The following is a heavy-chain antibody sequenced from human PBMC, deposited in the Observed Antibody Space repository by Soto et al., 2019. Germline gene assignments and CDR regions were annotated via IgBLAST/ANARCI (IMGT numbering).Heavy chain of an antibody. J-gene: IGHJ6*02. CDR1: GFTFNYYA. Sequence: GGSLRLSCAASGFTFNYYAMHWVRQAPGKGLEWVAGVSLDGGNEYYGDSVKGRITISRDNSKNTLYLQLNSLRAEDTAVYYCAKYVVIECFGEFRKYCYYDMDVWGQGTTVTVSS. CDR2: VSLDGGNE. V-gene: IGHV3-30*18. D-gene: IGHD3-10*01. CDR3: AKYVVIECFGEFRKYCYYDMDV.